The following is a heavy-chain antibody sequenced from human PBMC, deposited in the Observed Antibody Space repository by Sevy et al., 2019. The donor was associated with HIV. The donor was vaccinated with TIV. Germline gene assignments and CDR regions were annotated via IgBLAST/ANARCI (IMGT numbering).Heavy chain of an antibody. CDR2: ISSSGSTI. D-gene: IGHD3-9*01. Sequence: GGSLRLSCAASGFTFSDYYMSWIRQAPGKGLEWVSYISSSGSTIYYADSVKGRFTISRDNAKNSLYLQMNSLRAEDTAVYYCARDRKYYDILTGYYTTSEVDYWGQRTLVTVSS. CDR3: ARDRKYYDILTGYYTTSEVDY. V-gene: IGHV3-11*01. CDR1: GFTFSDYY. J-gene: IGHJ4*02.